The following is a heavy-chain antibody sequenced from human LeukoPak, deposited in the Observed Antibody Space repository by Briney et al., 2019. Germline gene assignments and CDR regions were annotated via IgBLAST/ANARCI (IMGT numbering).Heavy chain of an antibody. CDR3: ASEDYGGKDY. Sequence: GGSLRLSCAASGFTFSSNAMSWVRQAPGKGLEWVSGITNSGRSTYYADSVKGRFTISRDNSKNTLYLQMNSLRAEDTAVYYCASEDYGGKDYWGQGTLVTVSS. CDR2: ITNSGRST. D-gene: IGHD4-23*01. CDR1: GFTFSSNA. J-gene: IGHJ4*02. V-gene: IGHV3-23*01.